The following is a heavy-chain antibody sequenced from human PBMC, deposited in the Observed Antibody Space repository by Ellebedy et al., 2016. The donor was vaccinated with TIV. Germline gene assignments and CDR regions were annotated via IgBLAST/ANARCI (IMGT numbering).Heavy chain of an antibody. CDR2: ISSSGSTI. V-gene: IGHV3-11*01. J-gene: IGHJ4*02. CDR1: GFTFSDYY. Sequence: GGSLRLSXAASGFTFSDYYMSWIRQAPGKGLEWVSYISSSGSTIYYADSVKGRFTISRDNAKNSLYLQMNSLRAEDTAVYYCARVSITIFGVVMRLYYFDYWGQGTLVTVSS. CDR3: ARVSITIFGVVMRLYYFDY. D-gene: IGHD3-3*01.